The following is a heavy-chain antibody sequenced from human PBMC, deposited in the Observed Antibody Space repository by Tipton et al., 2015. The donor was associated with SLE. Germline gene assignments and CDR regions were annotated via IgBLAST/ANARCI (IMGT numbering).Heavy chain of an antibody. CDR3: ARGIAAAGRVY. D-gene: IGHD6-13*01. CDR1: GGSFSGNY. J-gene: IGHJ4*02. Sequence: TLSLTCDLNGGSFSGNYWSWIRQTPGKGLEWVGEVNHSGSTRYNPSLKSRLTISLDTSKNQFSLKLTSVTAADTAVYYCARGIAAAGRVYWGQGTLVTVSS. CDR2: VNHSGST. V-gene: IGHV4-34*01.